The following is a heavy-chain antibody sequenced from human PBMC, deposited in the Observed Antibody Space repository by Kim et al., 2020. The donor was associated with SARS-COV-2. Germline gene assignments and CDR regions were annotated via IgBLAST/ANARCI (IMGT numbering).Heavy chain of an antibody. CDR1: GDSVSSNSAA. CDR3: ARVVAVAGSHWFDP. Sequence: SQTLSLTCAISGDSVSSNSAAWNWIRQSPSRGLEWLGRTYYRSKWYNDYAVSVKSRITINPDTSKNQFSLQLNSVTPEDTALYYCARVVAVAGSHWFDPWGQGTLVTVSS. J-gene: IGHJ5*02. V-gene: IGHV6-1*01. CDR2: TYYRSKWYN. D-gene: IGHD6-19*01.